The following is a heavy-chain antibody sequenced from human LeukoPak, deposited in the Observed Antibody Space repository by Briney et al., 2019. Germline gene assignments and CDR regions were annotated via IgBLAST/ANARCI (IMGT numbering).Heavy chain of an antibody. D-gene: IGHD1-26*01. V-gene: IGHV4-39*07. CDR3: ARGSVGATHFDD. CDR1: GGSISSTSYH. CDR2: IYYSGST. Sequence: SETLSLTCAVSGGSISSTSYHWAWIRQPPGKGLEWIGNIYYSGSTYYNPSLRSRVTISVDTSKNQFSLNLRSVTAADTAVYYCARGSVGATHFDDWGQGTLVTVSS. J-gene: IGHJ4*02.